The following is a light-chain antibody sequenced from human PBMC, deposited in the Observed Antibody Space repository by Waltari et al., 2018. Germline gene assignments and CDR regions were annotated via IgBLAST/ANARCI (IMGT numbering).Light chain of an antibody. CDR1: QSISSY. CDR2: AAS. V-gene: IGKV1-39*01. Sequence: DIQMTQSPSSLSASVGDRVTITCRASQSISSYLNWYQQKPGKAPKLLIYAASSLQSGVQSRFCGSGSGTDFTLTISSLQPEDFATYYCQQSYSTPPFTFGPGTKVDIK. CDR3: QQSYSTPPFT. J-gene: IGKJ3*01.